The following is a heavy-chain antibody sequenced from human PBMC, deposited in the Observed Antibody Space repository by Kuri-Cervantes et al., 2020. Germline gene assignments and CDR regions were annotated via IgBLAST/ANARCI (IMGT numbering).Heavy chain of an antibody. Sequence: GSLRLSCAASGFTFDDYAMHWVRQPPGKGLEWIGYIYYSGSTNYNPSLKSRVTISVDTSKNQFSLKLSSVTAADTAVYYCARDAQVWGKGTTVTVSS. CDR2: IYYSGST. CDR1: GFTFDDYA. CDR3: ARDAQV. J-gene: IGHJ6*04. V-gene: IGHV4-59*01.